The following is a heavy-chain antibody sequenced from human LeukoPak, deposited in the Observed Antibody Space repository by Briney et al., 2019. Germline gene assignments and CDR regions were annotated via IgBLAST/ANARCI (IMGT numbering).Heavy chain of an antibody. V-gene: IGHV4-39*07. CDR3: AHQSTPRPYFDY. Sequence: SETLSLTCTVSGGSISSGGYYWGWIRQPPGKGLEWIGSIYYSGSTYYNPSLKSRVTISVDTSKNQFSLKLSSVTAADTAVYYCAHQSTPRPYFDYWGQGTLVTVSS. J-gene: IGHJ4*02. D-gene: IGHD4-11*01. CDR2: IYYSGST. CDR1: GGSISSGGYY.